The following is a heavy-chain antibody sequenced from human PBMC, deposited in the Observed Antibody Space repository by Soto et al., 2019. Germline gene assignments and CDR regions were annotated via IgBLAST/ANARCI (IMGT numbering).Heavy chain of an antibody. D-gene: IGHD3-22*01. J-gene: IGHJ4*02. Sequence: KPSETLSLTCTVSGGSISSYYWSWIRQPPGKGLEWIGYIYYSGSTNYNPSLKSRVTISVDTSKNQFSLKMSSVTAADTAVYYCARGRYYDTSGYYFIINYFDYWGQGTLVTVSS. CDR1: GGSISSYY. CDR2: IYYSGST. V-gene: IGHV4-59*01. CDR3: ARGRYYDTSGYYFIINYFDY.